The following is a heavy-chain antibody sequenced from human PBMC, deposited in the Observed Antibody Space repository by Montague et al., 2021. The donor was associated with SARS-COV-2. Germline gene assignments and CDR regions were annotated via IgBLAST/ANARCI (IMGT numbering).Heavy chain of an antibody. J-gene: IGHJ4*03. CDR2: INQGGAP. CDR1: RGSFSNYY. V-gene: IGHV4-34*01. Sequence: SETLSLTCAVSRGSFSNYYWTWIRQSPGKGLEWIGEINQGGAPNXTPSLKSRVTISLDTSKNQISLNLNSVTVADTAVFFCASGSPVLGSFRHFYSISSCPFDFWGQGTMVTVSS. D-gene: IGHD3-9*01. CDR3: ASGSPVLGSFRHFYSISSCPFDF.